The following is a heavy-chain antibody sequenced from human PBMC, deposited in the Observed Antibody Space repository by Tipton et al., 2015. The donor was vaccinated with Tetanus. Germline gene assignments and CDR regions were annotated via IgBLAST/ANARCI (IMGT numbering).Heavy chain of an antibody. D-gene: IGHD6-13*01. J-gene: IGHJ4*02. CDR1: GGSISTYH. Sequence: GLVKPSETLSLACTVSGGSISTYHWNWIRQSPGKGLEWIGYIFDTGSTNYNPSLKSRVTMSVDTSKNQFSLHLTSVTAADTAVYYCARGWGSSWYYFDNWGQGTLVTVSS. V-gene: IGHV4-59*01. CDR3: ARGWGSSWYYFDN. CDR2: IFDTGST.